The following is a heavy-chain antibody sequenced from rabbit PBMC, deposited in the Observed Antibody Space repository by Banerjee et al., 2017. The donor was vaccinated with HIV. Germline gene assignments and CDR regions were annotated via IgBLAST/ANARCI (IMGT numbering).Heavy chain of an antibody. V-gene: IGHV1S45*01. CDR1: GFTLSSYW. D-gene: IGHD6-1*01. Sequence: QQQLEESGGDLVQPGASLTLTCKASGFTLSSYWMCWVRQAPGKGLEWIGCINTGDGRTAYASWAKGRFTISRTSSTTVTLQMTSLTAADTATYFCARGDGGYGYATNLWGQGTLVTVS. CDR3: ARGDGGYGYATNL. J-gene: IGHJ4*01. CDR2: INTGDGRT.